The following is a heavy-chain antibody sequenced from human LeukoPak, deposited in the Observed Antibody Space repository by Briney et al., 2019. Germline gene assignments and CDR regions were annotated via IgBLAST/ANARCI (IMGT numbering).Heavy chain of an antibody. CDR2: INWNGGST. CDR1: GFTFDDYG. CDR3: ARSARAFGVVIIYYYMDV. V-gene: IGHV3-20*04. J-gene: IGHJ6*03. D-gene: IGHD3-3*01. Sequence: GGSLRLSCAASGFTFDDYGMSWVRQAPGKGLKWVSGINWNGGSTGYADSVKGRFTISRDNAKNSLYVQMNSLRAEDTALYYCARSARAFGVVIIYYYMDVWGKGTTVTVSS.